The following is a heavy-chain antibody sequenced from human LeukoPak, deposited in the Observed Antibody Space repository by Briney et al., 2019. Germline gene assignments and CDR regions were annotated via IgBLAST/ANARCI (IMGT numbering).Heavy chain of an antibody. V-gene: IGHV4-38-2*01. CDR2: IYHSGST. Sequence: PSETLSRTCAVSGYSISSGYYWGWIRQPPGKGLEWIGSIYHSGSTYYNPSLKSRVTISVDTSKNQFSLKLSSVTAADTAVYYCARYCSSTSCTPGAFDIWGQGTMVTVSS. J-gene: IGHJ3*02. CDR1: GYSISSGYY. CDR3: ARYCSSTSCTPGAFDI. D-gene: IGHD2-2*01.